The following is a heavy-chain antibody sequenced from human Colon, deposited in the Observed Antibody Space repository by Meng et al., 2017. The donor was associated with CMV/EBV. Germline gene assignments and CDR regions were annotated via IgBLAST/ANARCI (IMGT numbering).Heavy chain of an antibody. Sequence: GGLLRPSCAASGFTFTSHAMPWIRQAPGKGLEWVALIAYDGSNKYYADPVKGRFTISRYNSKNTLCLQMDRLRAEDTAAYYCARETAVTTFFDSWGQGMLVTVSS. CDR2: IAYDGSNK. D-gene: IGHD4-11*01. CDR3: ARETAVTTFFDS. J-gene: IGHJ4*02. CDR1: GFTFTSHA. V-gene: IGHV3-30*04.